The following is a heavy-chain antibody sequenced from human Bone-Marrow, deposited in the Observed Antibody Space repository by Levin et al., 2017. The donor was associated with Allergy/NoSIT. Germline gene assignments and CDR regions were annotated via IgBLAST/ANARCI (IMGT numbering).Heavy chain of an antibody. D-gene: IGHD3-9*01. CDR2: IYYSRST. CDR3: ARSGSSAAMTGYYFDS. J-gene: IGHJ4*02. CDR1: GGSINSGDHF. V-gene: IGHV4-30-4*01. Sequence: SQTLSLTCSVSGGSINSGDHFWSWVRQPPGKGLEWIGYIYYSRSTSYSPSLKSRLTISVDTSKNQFSLKLNSVTAADTAVYFCARSGSSAAMTGYYFDSWGQGTLVTVSS.